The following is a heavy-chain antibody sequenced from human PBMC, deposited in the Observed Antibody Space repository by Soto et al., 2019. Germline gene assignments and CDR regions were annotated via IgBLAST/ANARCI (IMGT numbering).Heavy chain of an antibody. Sequence: GGSLRLSCAASGFTFSSYSMNWVRQAPGKGLEWVSSISSSSSYIYYADSVKGQFTISRDNAKNSLYLQMNSLRAEDTAVYYCARLSVVGYDYVWGSYRRPARGDTKTPIDFDYWGQGTLVTVSS. CDR3: ARLSVVGYDYVWGSYRRPARGDTKTPIDFDY. CDR1: GFTFSSYS. D-gene: IGHD3-16*02. V-gene: IGHV3-21*01. J-gene: IGHJ4*02. CDR2: ISSSSSYI.